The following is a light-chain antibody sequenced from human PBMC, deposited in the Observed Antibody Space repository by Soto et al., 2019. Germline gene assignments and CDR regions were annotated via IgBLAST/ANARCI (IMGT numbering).Light chain of an antibody. J-gene: IGLJ1*01. Sequence: QSALTQPASVSGSPGQSITISCTGSSRDIGGYNYVSWYQQYPGKVPKLMIYEVSNRPSGVSNRFSGSKSGNTASLTISGGQADDDGDYYCSPYSSKRRSTLMVFGTRTKLPVL. CDR1: SRDIGGYNY. V-gene: IGLV2-14*01. CDR3: SPYSSKRRSTLMV. CDR2: EVS.